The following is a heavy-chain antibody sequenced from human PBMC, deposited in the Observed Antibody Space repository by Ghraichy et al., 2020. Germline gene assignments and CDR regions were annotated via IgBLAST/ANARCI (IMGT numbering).Heavy chain of an antibody. D-gene: IGHD3-16*02. CDR1: GGSFSGYY. CDR2: INHSGST. Sequence: SETLSLTCAVYGGSFSGYYWSWIRQPPGKGLEWIGEINHSGSTNYNPSLKSRVTISVDTSKNQFSLKLSSVTAADTAVYYCARGNRRQGCFDPWGQGTLVTVSS. V-gene: IGHV4-34*01. CDR3: ARGNRRQGCFDP. J-gene: IGHJ5*02.